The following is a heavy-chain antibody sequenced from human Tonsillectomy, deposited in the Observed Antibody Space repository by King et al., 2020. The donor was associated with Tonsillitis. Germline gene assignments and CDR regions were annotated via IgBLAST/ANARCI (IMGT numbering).Heavy chain of an antibody. CDR3: ARGGYYYGSGSAY. J-gene: IGHJ4*02. CDR1: GGSISSGGYS. CDR2: IYYSGST. D-gene: IGHD3-10*01. Sequence: VQLQESGPGLVKPSQTLSLTCAVSGGSISSGGYSWSWIRQPPGQGLEWIGYIYYSGSTYYNPSLKSRVTISVDTSKHQFSLKLSSVTAADTAVYYCARGGYYYGSGSAYWGQGTLVTVSS. V-gene: IGHV4-30-4*07.